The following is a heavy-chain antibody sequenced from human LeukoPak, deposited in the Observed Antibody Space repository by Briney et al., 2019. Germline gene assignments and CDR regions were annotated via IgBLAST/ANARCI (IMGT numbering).Heavy chain of an antibody. CDR1: GFTFSSYW. Sequence: PGGSLRLSCAASGFTFSSYWMSWVRQAPGKGLERVANIKQDGSEKYYVDSVKGRFTISGDNAKNSLYLQMNSLRAEDTAVYYCAREGERAPYYFDYWGQGTLVTVSS. CDR3: AREGERAPYYFDY. J-gene: IGHJ4*02. D-gene: IGHD1-1*01. V-gene: IGHV3-7*03. CDR2: IKQDGSEK.